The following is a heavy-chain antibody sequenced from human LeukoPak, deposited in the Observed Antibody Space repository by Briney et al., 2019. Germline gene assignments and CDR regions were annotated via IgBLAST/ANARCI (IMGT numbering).Heavy chain of an antibody. CDR3: VRRVRITLIGGGLITREYWFDP. CDR1: GYTFSTYD. V-gene: IGHV1-8*01. D-gene: IGHD3-10*01. J-gene: IGHJ5*02. Sequence: ASVKVSCKASGYTFSTYDINWVRQASGHGLEWMGWMNPNSGDTDYAQQFQGRVTVSRNTSINTAYLELSSLRSEDTAVYYCVRRVRITLIGGGLITREYWFDPWGQGTQVTVSS. CDR2: MNPNSGDT.